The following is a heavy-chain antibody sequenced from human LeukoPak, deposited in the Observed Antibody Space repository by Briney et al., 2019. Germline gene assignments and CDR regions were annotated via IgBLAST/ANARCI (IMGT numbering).Heavy chain of an antibody. CDR3: ATLDELDY. J-gene: IGHJ4*02. V-gene: IGHV1-18*01. D-gene: IGHD5-24*01. CDR2: ISAYNGNT. CDR1: GYTFSIYG. Sequence: GASVKVSCKASGYTFSIYGFSWVRQAPGQGLEWMGWISAYNGNTDYAQKLQGRVSMTTDTSTSTAYMELRSLRSDDTAVYYCATLDELDYWGQGTLVTVSS.